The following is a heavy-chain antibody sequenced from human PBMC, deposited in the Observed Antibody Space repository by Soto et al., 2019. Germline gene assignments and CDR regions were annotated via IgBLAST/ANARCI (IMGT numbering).Heavy chain of an antibody. CDR2: IYHSGST. CDR1: GGSISSGGYS. V-gene: IGHV4-30-2*01. CDR3: ARGGLRYFDWLSDGMDV. Sequence: SETLSLTCAVSGGSISSGGYSWSWIRQPPGKGLEWIGYIYHSGSTYYNPSLKSRVTISVDTSKNQFSLKLSSVTAADTAVYYCARGGLRYFDWLSDGMDVWGQGTTVTVSS. J-gene: IGHJ6*02. D-gene: IGHD3-9*01.